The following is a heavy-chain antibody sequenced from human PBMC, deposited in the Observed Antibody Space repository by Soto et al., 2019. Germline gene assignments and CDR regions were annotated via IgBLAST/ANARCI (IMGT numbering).Heavy chain of an antibody. V-gene: IGHV4-30-4*01. CDR2: IYYSGST. Sequence: QVQLQESGPGLVKPSQTLSLTCTVSGGSISSGDYYWSWIRQPPGKGLEWIGYIYYSGSTYHNPSLKSRVTISVDTPKIQSSLKLRSVTAADTAVYYCAVSIGARYFDYWGQGTLVTVSS. J-gene: IGHJ4*02. CDR3: AVSIGARYFDY. CDR1: GGSISSGDYY. D-gene: IGHD6-6*01.